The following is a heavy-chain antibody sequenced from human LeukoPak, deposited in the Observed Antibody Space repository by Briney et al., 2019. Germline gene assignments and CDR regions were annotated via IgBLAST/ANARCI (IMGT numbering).Heavy chain of an antibody. CDR2: ISSSSSYI. CDR3: AREFSGSNYGFPFDY. CDR1: GFTFSSYS. J-gene: IGHJ4*02. V-gene: IGHV3-21*01. Sequence: GGSLRLSCAASGFTFSSYSMNWVRQAPGKGLEWVSSISSSSSYIYYADSVKGRFTISRDNAKNSLYLQMNSLRAEDTAVYYCAREFSGSNYGFPFDYWGQGTLVTVSS. D-gene: IGHD1-26*01.